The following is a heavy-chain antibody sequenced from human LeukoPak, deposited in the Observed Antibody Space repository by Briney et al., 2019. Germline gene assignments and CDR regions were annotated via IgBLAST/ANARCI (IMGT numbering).Heavy chain of an antibody. D-gene: IGHD4-17*01. V-gene: IGHV1-69*04. CDR3: ARGGTVTTFDY. CDR1: GGTFSSYA. J-gene: IGHJ4*02. Sequence: ASVKVSCKASGGTFSSYAISWVRQAPGQGLEWMGRIIPILGTANYAQKFQGRVTITADKSTSTAYMELSSLRSEDTAAYYCARGGTVTTFDYWGQGTLVTVSS. CDR2: IIPILGTA.